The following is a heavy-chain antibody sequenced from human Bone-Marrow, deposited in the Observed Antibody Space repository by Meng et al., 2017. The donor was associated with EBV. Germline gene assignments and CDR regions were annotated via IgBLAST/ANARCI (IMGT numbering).Heavy chain of an antibody. CDR1: GYTFTNYA. J-gene: IGHJ4*02. CDR2: INPGNGNT. V-gene: IGHV1-3*01. Sequence: QAQLVKSGAEVRKPGASVKVSCKASGYTFTNYAMHWVRQAPGQRLEWMGWINPGNGNTKYSQKFQGRASITRDISASIVYMELTSLRSEDTAVYYCATEPGYSSGWGQGTLVTVSS. D-gene: IGHD6-19*01. CDR3: ATEPGYSSG.